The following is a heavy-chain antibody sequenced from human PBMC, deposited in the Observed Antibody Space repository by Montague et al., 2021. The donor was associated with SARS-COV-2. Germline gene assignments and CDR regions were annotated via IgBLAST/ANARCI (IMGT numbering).Heavy chain of an antibody. CDR2: INHSGST. V-gene: IGHV4-34*01. CDR3: ARGADYDFWSGFLRYKWFDP. J-gene: IGHJ5*02. CDR1: GGSLSGYY. D-gene: IGHD3-3*01. Sequence: SETLSLTCAVYGGSLSGYYWAWIRQTPAKGLDWIGEINHSGSTNYNPSLKSRLTISVDTSKKQFSLKLNSMTAADTAVYYCARGADYDFWSGFLRYKWFDPWGLGTPVTVSS.